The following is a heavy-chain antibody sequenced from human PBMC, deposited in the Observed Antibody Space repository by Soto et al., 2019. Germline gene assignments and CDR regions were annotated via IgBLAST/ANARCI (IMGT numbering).Heavy chain of an antibody. V-gene: IGHV1-18*01. D-gene: IGHD3-3*01. CDR3: AREESYDFWSGYPLGYYGMDV. Sequence: GASVKVSCKASCYTFTSYGISWVRQAPGQGLEWMGWISAYNGNTNYAQKLQGRVTMTTDTSTSSAYMELRSLRSDDTAVYHCAREESYDFWSGYPLGYYGMDVWGQGTTVTVSS. CDR2: ISAYNGNT. CDR1: CYTFTSYG. J-gene: IGHJ6*02.